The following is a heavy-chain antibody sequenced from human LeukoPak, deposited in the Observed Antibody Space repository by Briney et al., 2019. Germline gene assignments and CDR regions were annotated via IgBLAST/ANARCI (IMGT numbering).Heavy chain of an antibody. V-gene: IGHV3-15*01. CDR1: GFTFSNAW. D-gene: IGHD3-16*01. J-gene: IGHJ4*02. CDR3: TPGGPGRFDD. CDR2: IKSKTDGGTT. Sequence: GGSLRLSCAASGFTFSNAWMTWVRQVPGKGLEWVCRIKSKTDGGTTDDAAAVKSGFSISRDDSKNTQYLQMNSLKTEDTAVYYCTPGGPGRFDDWGQGTLVTVSS.